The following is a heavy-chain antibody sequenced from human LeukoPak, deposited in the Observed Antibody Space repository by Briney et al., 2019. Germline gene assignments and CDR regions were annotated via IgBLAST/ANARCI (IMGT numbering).Heavy chain of an antibody. CDR3: ARGGALTSFDS. J-gene: IGHJ4*02. Sequence: ASVRVSCKASGFSFSSYGFSRVRQAPGQGLEWMGWISAYNGKTNYSQKFLGRVTMTTDTSTTTVYMDLRSLRSDDTAVYFCARGGALTSFDSWGQGTLITVSS. CDR1: GFSFSSYG. V-gene: IGHV1-18*01. D-gene: IGHD1-26*01. CDR2: ISAYNGKT.